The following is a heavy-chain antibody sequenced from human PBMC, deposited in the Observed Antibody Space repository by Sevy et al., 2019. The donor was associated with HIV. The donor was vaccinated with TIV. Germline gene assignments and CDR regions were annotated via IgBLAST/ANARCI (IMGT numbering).Heavy chain of an antibody. Sequence: GGPLRLSCAASGFPFSNYVMSWVRQAPGKGLEWVSTLIGGGSRTYYADSVTGRFIISRDNSRNTLYLQMNSLRAEDTAIYYCAKRRVQSGLSGGGANYGMDVCGRGTTVTVSS. D-gene: IGHD2-8*02. CDR1: GFPFSNYV. CDR2: LIGGGSRT. CDR3: AKRRVQSGLSGGGANYGMDV. V-gene: IGHV3-23*01. J-gene: IGHJ6*02.